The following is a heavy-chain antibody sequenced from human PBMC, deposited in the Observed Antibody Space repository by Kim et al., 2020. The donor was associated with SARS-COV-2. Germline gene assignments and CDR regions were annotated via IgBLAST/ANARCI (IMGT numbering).Heavy chain of an antibody. CDR1: GFTFSSYA. CDR3: ASIEMTTVTDY. Sequence: GGSLRLSCAASGFTFSSYAMHWVRQAPGKGLEWVAVISYDGSNKYYADSVKGRFTISRDNSKNTLYLQMNSLRAEDTAVYYCASIEMTTVTDYWGQGTLV. J-gene: IGHJ4*02. CDR2: ISYDGSNK. D-gene: IGHD4-17*01. V-gene: IGHV3-30*04.